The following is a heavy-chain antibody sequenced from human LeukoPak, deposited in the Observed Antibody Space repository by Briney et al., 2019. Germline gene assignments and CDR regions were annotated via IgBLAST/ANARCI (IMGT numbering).Heavy chain of an antibody. CDR2: IRYDGSNK. J-gene: IGHJ4*02. Sequence: GGSLRLSCAASGFTFSSYGMHWVRQAPGKGLEWVAFIRYDGSNKYYTDSVKGRFTISRDNSKNTLYLQMNSLRAEDTAVYYCAKDYDILTGAPDFDYWGQGTLVTVSS. CDR1: GFTFSSYG. V-gene: IGHV3-30*02. D-gene: IGHD3-9*01. CDR3: AKDYDILTGAPDFDY.